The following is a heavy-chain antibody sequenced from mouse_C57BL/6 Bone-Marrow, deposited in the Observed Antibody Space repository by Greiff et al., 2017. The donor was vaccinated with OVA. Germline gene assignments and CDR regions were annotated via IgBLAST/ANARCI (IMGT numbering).Heavy chain of an antibody. CDR1: GYTFTSYW. CDR3: ARRGQMAWFAY. D-gene: IGHD2-3*01. CDR2: IDPSDSYT. J-gene: IGHJ3*01. Sequence: QVQLQQPGAELVMPGASVKLSCKASGYTFTSYWMHWVKQRPGQGLEWIGEIDPSDSYTNYNQKFKGKSTLTVDKSSSTAYMQLSSLTSEDSAVYYCARRGQMAWFAYWGHGTLVTVSA. V-gene: IGHV1-69*01.